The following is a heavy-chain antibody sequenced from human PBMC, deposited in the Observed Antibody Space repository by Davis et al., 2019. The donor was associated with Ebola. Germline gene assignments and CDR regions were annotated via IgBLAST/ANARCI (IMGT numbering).Heavy chain of an antibody. D-gene: IGHD3-22*01. J-gene: IGHJ5*02. CDR3: ASGARPLLTGYSYDIGGLFS. Sequence: ASVKVSCKTSGHTFTTYDITWVRQAPGQGLEWLGWINPDNGDTNYAPRLQGRLTMTTDTSTSTAYMELMSLRSDATAVYYCASGARPLLTGYSYDIGGLFSWGQGTLVTVSS. CDR2: INPDNGDT. CDR1: GHTFTTYD. V-gene: IGHV1-18*01.